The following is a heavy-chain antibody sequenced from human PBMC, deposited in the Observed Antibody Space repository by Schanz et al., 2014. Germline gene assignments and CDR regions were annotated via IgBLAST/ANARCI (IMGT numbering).Heavy chain of an antibody. J-gene: IGHJ4*02. CDR3: AREDCSATSCYFRY. V-gene: IGHV3-11*04. CDR1: GFTFSDYY. Sequence: QVQLVESGGGLVKPGGSLRLSCAASGFTFSDYYMSWIRQAPGKGLEWVSYISGSSSTKYYADSVKGRFTISRDNGKKSLYLQMNSLRAEDTAVYFCAREDCSATSCYFRYWGQGTLVTVSS. D-gene: IGHD2-21*01. CDR2: ISGSSSTK.